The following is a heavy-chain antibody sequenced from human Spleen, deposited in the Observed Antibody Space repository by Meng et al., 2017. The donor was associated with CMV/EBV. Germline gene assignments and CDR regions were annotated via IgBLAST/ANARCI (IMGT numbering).Heavy chain of an antibody. Sequence: GESLKISCAASGFTFSSYSMNWVRQAPGKGLEWVSFISGGSLYMDYADSVKGRFTISRDNADNLIFLQMNSLRAEDTAVYYCARDPTVVDTDMVREAFDVWGQGTMVTVSS. V-gene: IGHV3-21*06. J-gene: IGHJ3*01. CDR3: ARDPTVVDTDMVREAFDV. D-gene: IGHD5-18*01. CDR2: ISGGSLYM. CDR1: GFTFSSYS.